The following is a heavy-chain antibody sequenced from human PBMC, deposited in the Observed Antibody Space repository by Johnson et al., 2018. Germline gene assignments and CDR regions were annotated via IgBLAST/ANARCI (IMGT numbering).Heavy chain of an antibody. CDR1: GFTFSRFW. CDR3: TGDYGRLWAFDI. J-gene: IGHJ3*02. V-gene: IGHV3-7*01. D-gene: IGHD3-10*01. Sequence: VQLVESGGGLVQPGGSLRLSCVASGFTFSRFWMSWVRQAPGKGLEWVATIKDDGGQTYYVDSVRARLIISRDNAKNSLYLQMNSLRADDTAVYYCTGDYGRLWAFDIWGQGTMVTVSS. CDR2: IKDDGGQT.